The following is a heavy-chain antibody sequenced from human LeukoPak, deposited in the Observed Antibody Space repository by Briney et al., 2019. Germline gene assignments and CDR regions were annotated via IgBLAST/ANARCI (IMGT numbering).Heavy chain of an antibody. J-gene: IGHJ6*02. D-gene: IGHD6-6*01. Sequence: GGSLRLSCAASGFTFSSYAMSWVRQAPGKGLEWVSAISGSGGSTYHADSVKGRFTISRDNSKNTLYLQMNSLRAEDTAVYYCAKVRQQLVRLDGMDVWGQGTTVTVSS. CDR3: AKVRQQLVRLDGMDV. V-gene: IGHV3-23*01. CDR2: ISGSGGST. CDR1: GFTFSSYA.